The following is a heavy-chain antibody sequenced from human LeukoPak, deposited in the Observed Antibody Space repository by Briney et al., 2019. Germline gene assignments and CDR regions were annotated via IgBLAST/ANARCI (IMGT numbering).Heavy chain of an antibody. Sequence: ASVKVSCKASGYTFIDYEINWVRQAAGQGLKWVGWMRPNSGETGNVQKFQGRVTITTDESTSTAYMELSSLRSEDTAVYYCARWRGASGSYYFDYWGQRTLVTVSS. CDR2: MRPNSGET. D-gene: IGHD1-26*01. J-gene: IGHJ4*02. V-gene: IGHV1-8*03. CDR1: GYTFIDYE. CDR3: ARWRGASGSYYFDY.